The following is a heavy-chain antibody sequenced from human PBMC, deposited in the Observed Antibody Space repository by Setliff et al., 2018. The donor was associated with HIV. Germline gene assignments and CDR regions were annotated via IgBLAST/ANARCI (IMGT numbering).Heavy chain of an antibody. CDR3: ARARITMIGGRLEPYAFDR. CDR1: GGSFSTYY. D-gene: IGHD3-10*01. Sequence: PSETLSLTCTVSGGSFSTYYWSWIRQPAGEGPEYIGHVHSTGTTIYNPSLKSRVTMSVDASKNQLSLKLRSVTAADTAVYYCARARITMIGGRLEPYAFDRWGQGTKVTVSS. CDR2: VHSTGTT. J-gene: IGHJ3*01. V-gene: IGHV4-4*07.